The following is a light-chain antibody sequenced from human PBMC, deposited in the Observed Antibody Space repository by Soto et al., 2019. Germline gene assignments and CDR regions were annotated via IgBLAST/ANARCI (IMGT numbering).Light chain of an antibody. CDR1: QSIGNN. Sequence: EVVMTQSPATLSVSPGEGSTLSCRASQSIGNNLAWYQQKPGQAPRLLIHGASTRATGVPDRFSGSGSGTEFTLNISSLQSEDFAVYYCQQYYNWPPKTFGQGTKVEIE. CDR2: GAS. V-gene: IGKV3-15*01. CDR3: QQYYNWPPKT. J-gene: IGKJ1*01.